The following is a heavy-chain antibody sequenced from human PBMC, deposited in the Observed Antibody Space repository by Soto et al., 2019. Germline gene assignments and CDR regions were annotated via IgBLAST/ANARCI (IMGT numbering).Heavy chain of an antibody. V-gene: IGHV3-21*01. Sequence: PGGSLRLSCATSGFTLSSYSMNWVRQAPGKDLEWISSICTSSSHVYYADSVKGRFTISRDNAKSSLYLQMNGLRAEDTAVYYCARVYSGYDPRDDPFDYYYYGMDVWGQGTTVTVSS. J-gene: IGHJ6*02. CDR2: ICTSSSHV. D-gene: IGHD5-12*01. CDR1: GFTLSSYS. CDR3: ARVYSGYDPRDDPFDYYYYGMDV.